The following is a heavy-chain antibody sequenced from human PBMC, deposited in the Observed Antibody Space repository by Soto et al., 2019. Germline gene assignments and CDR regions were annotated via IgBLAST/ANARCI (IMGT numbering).Heavy chain of an antibody. D-gene: IGHD4-17*01. J-gene: IGHJ4*02. CDR3: ARVQGSTVTTGSFDS. CDR2: ISYDGSNK. Sequence: QVQLVESGGGVVQPGRSLRLSCAASGFTFSSYAMHWVRQAPGKGLEWVAVISYDGSNKYYADSVKGRFTISRDNSKNTRYLRRNSLRAEDTAVYYCARVQGSTVTTGSFDSWGQGSLVTVSS. V-gene: IGHV3-30-3*01. CDR1: GFTFSSYA.